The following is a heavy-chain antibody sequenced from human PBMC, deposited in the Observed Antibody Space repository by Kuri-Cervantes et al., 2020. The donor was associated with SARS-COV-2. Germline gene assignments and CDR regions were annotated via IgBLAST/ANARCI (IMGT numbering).Heavy chain of an antibody. D-gene: IGHD2-2*02. CDR3: AREGEYQLLYSSGIYYYGMDV. CDR1: GYTFTGYY. V-gene: IGHV1-2*02. Sequence: ASVKVSCKASGYTFTGYYMHWVRQAPGQGLEWMGWINPNSGGTNYAQKFQGRATMTRDTSISTAYMELSRLRSDDTAVYYCAREGEYQLLYSSGIYYYGMDVWGQGTTVTVSS. CDR2: INPNSGGT. J-gene: IGHJ6*02.